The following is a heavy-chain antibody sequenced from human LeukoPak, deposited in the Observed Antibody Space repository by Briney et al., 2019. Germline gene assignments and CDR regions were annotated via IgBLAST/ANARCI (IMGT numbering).Heavy chain of an antibody. J-gene: IGHJ6*02. CDR2: IYYSGST. D-gene: IGHD3-22*01. CDR1: GGSISSYY. V-gene: IGHV4-59*01. Sequence: PSETLSLTCTVSGGSISSYYWSWIRQPPGKGLGWIGYIYYSGSTNYNPSLKSRVTISVDASKNQFSLKLSSVTAADTAVYYCARDYYDSSVRYYGMDVWGQGTTVTVSS. CDR3: ARDYYDSSVRYYGMDV.